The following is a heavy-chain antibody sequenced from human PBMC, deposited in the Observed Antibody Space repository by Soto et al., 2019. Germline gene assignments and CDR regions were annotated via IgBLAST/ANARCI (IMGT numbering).Heavy chain of an antibody. J-gene: IGHJ5*02. D-gene: IGHD6-6*01. CDR3: ARDIEYSSSRVRWYWFDP. V-gene: IGHV1-18*04. CDR1: CYTFTSYG. CDR2: ISAYNGNT. Sequence: GXSVKVSFKASCYTFTSYGISWVRQAPVQGLEWMGWISAYNGNTNYAQKLQGRVTMTTDTSTSTAYMELRRLRYDDTAVYYCARDIEYSSSRVRWYWFDPWGQGTLVTVSS.